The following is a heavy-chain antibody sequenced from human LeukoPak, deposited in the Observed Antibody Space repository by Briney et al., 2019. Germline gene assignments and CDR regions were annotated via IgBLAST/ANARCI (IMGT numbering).Heavy chain of an antibody. V-gene: IGHV4-61*02. CDR2: IYSPGTN. D-gene: IGHD3-22*01. CDR3: ARGIGTSYDSSRDAFDI. CDR1: AGSINSGDYY. Sequence: SETLSLTCTVSAGSINSGDYYWSWIRQPAVKGLEWTGRIYSPGTNYNYNPSPKSRVTISIDTSKNQFSLKLTSVTAADTAVYYCARGIGTSYDSSRDAFDIWGQGTMVTVSS. J-gene: IGHJ3*02.